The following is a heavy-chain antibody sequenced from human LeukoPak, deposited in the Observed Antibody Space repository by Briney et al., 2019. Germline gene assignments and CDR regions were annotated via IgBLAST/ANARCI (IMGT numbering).Heavy chain of an antibody. CDR1: GGSISSYY. CDR2: IYYSGST. J-gene: IGHJ3*01. Sequence: SSETLSLTCTVSGGSISSYYWSWIRQPPGKGLEWIGYIYYSGSTNYNPSLKSRVTISVDTSKNQFSLKLSSVTAADTAVYYCASSITMIASESWGQGTLVTVSS. CDR3: ASSITMIASES. D-gene: IGHD3-22*01. V-gene: IGHV4-59*01.